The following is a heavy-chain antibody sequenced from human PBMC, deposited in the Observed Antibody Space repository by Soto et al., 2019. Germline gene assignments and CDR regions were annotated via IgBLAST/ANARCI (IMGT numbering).Heavy chain of an antibody. D-gene: IGHD5-18*01. CDR1: GFTFNTYG. CDR2: ISYDGSNQ. V-gene: IGHV3-30*18. J-gene: IGHJ4*02. Sequence: GGSLRLSCAASGFTFNTYGMYWVRQAPGKGLEWVAAISYDGSNQYHADSVKGRFTISRDNSKSTLYLQMNSLRVEDTAVYYCAKDIVKYTYGACDYWGQGALVTVSS. CDR3: AKDIVKYTYGACDY.